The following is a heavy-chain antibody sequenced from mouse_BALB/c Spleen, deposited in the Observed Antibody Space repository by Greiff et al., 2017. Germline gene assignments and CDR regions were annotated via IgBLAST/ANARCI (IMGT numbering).Heavy chain of an antibody. CDR2: INPSNGRT. J-gene: IGHJ4*01. CDR1: GYTFTSYW. D-gene: IGHD3-1*01. Sequence: QVHVKQSGAELVKPGASVKLSCKASGYTFTSYWMHWVKQRPGQGLEWIGEINPSNGRTNYNEKFKSKATLTVDKSSSTAYMQLSSLTSEDSAVYYCASGLRAMDYWGQGTSVTVSS. CDR3: ASGLRAMDY. V-gene: IGHV1S81*02.